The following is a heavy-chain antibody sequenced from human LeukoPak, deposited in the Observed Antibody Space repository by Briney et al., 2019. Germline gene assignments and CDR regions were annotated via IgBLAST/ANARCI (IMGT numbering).Heavy chain of an antibody. V-gene: IGHV4-34*01. D-gene: IGHD2-2*01. Sequence: SETLSLTCAVYGGSFSGYYWSWIRQPPGKGLEWIGEINHSGSTNYNPSLKSRVTISVDTSKNQFSLKLSSVTAADTAVYYCARSGGDCSSTSCPRDTVVSEVDYWGQGTLVTVSS. J-gene: IGHJ4*02. CDR2: INHSGST. CDR1: GGSFSGYY. CDR3: ARSGGDCSSTSCPRDTVVSEVDY.